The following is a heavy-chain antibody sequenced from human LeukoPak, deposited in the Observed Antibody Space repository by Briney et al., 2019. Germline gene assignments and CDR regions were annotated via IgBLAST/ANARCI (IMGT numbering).Heavy chain of an antibody. V-gene: IGHV3-53*01. CDR3: ASTISTVTVSDPRDAFDI. D-gene: IGHD3-9*01. CDR2: IYSGGNI. Sequence: TGGSLRLSCAASGFTLSSNSMHWVRQAPGKGLEWVSVIYSGGNIYADSVKGRFTISRDNSKNTLYLQMNSLRVEDTAVYYCASTISTVTVSDPRDAFDIWGQGTMVTVSS. CDR1: GFTLSSNS. J-gene: IGHJ3*02.